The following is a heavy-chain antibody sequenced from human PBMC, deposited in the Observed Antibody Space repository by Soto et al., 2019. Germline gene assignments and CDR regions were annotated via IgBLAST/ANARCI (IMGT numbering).Heavy chain of an antibody. CDR2: IIPILGIA. J-gene: IGHJ4*02. Sequence: QVQLVQSGAEVKKPGSSVKVSCKASGGTFSSYTISWVRQAPGQGLEWMGRIIPILGIANYAQKFQGRVTITADKSTSTAYMELSSLRSEDTAVYYCARGDVAWELLNFDYWGQRTLVTVSS. CDR1: GGTFSSYT. D-gene: IGHD1-26*01. CDR3: ARGDVAWELLNFDY. V-gene: IGHV1-69*02.